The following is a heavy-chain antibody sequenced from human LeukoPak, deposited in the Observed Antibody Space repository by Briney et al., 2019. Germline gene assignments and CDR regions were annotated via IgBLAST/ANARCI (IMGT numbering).Heavy chain of an antibody. D-gene: IGHD3-10*01. Sequence: GGSLRLSCSASGFSFSNYAMHWVRQAPGKGLEYVSAISSNGGSTYYADSVKGRFTISRDNSKNTLYLQVSSLRAEDTAVYYCVKDIHYYGSGNYYNGYFDYWGQGTLVTVSS. CDR1: GFSFSNYA. CDR2: ISSNGGST. J-gene: IGHJ4*02. V-gene: IGHV3-64D*09. CDR3: VKDIHYYGSGNYYNGYFDY.